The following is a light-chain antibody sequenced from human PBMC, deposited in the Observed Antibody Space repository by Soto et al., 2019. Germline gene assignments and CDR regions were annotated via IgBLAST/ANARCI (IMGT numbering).Light chain of an antibody. J-gene: IGKJ5*01. CDR1: LSVSVY. CDR2: DAS. V-gene: IGKV3-11*01. Sequence: LVVRQAAATRRSPWGENPSISCRTSLSVSVYLDWYQQKPGQAPRLLISDASNRATGIPARFSGSGSGTDFTLTISSLEPEDFAVYYCHQRQYWPPITFGQGTRLEIK. CDR3: HQRQYWPPIT.